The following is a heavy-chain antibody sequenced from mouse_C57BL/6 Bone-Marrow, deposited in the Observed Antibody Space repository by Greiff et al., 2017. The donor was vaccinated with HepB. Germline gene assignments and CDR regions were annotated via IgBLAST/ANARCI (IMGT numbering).Heavy chain of an antibody. D-gene: IGHD2-4*01. Sequence: QVQLQQPGAELVKPGASVKLSCKASGYTFTSYWMHWVKQRPGQGLEWIGMIHPNSGSTNYNEKFKSKATLTVEKSSSTAYMQLSSLTSEDSAVYYCARPYEYDVKVYFDYWGQGTTLTVSS. CDR3: ARPYEYDVKVYFDY. CDR1: GYTFTSYW. CDR2: IHPNSGST. V-gene: IGHV1-64*01. J-gene: IGHJ2*01.